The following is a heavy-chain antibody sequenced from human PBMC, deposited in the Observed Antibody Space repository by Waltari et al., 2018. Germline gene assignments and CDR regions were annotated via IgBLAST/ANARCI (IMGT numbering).Heavy chain of an antibody. CDR2: SMIDGGYI. Sequence: EVQLVESGGGLVQPGGSLRLSCAASGFPFGDYWMHWVRQPPGKGLGLVSRSMIDGGYISYTDSVKGRFTISRDNAKNTLFLQLNSLVAENTAVYYCARKGGRGYPYGPFYYDHWGQGTLVTVSP. J-gene: IGHJ4*02. V-gene: IGHV3-74*01. CDR3: ARKGGRGYPYGPFYYDH. D-gene: IGHD5-18*01. CDR1: GFPFGDYW.